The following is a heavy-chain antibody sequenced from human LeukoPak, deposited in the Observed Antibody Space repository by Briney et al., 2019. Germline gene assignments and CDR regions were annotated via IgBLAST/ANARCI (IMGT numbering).Heavy chain of an antibody. CDR2: INPNSGAI. D-gene: IGHD2-2*01. CDR3: ARVKKLMPEFEF. V-gene: IGHV1-2*02. CDR1: GYTFIDFY. J-gene: IGHJ4*02. Sequence: ASVKVSCKASGYTFIDFYIHWVRQAPGQGLEWMGWINPNSGAIKYSQKFQGRVSVTRDTSISTAYMDLSSLRSDDTAVYYCARVKKLMPEFEFWGQGTLVTVSS.